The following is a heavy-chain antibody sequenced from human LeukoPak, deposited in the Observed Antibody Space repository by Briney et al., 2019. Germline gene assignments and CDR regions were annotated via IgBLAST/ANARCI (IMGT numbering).Heavy chain of an antibody. D-gene: IGHD5-18*01. V-gene: IGHV3-9*01. CDR2: ISWNSGSI. J-gene: IGHJ4*02. CDR1: GFTFDDYA. CDR3: AKGNSYGYAY. Sequence: GRSLRLSCAASGFTFDDYAMHWVRHAPGKGLEWVSGISWNSGSIGYADSVKGRFTISRDNAKNSLYLQMNSLRAEDTALYYCAKGNSYGYAYWGQGTLVTVSS.